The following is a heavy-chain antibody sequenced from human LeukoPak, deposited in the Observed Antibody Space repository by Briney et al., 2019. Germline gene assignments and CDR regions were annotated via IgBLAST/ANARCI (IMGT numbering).Heavy chain of an antibody. CDR3: ARERGSGWDFFDY. CDR2: IYYSGST. D-gene: IGHD6-19*01. V-gene: IGHV4-59*01. Sequence: SETLSLTCTVSGGSISTYYWSWIRQPPGKGLEWIGYIYYSGSTNYNPSLKSRVTISVDTSKNQFSLKLSSVTAADTAVYYCARERGSGWDFFDYWGQGTLVTVSS. J-gene: IGHJ4*02. CDR1: GGSISTYY.